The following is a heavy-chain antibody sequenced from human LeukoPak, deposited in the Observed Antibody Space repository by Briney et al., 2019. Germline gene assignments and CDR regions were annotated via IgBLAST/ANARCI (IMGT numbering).Heavy chain of an antibody. D-gene: IGHD3-22*01. CDR2: IYYSGST. J-gene: IGHJ4*02. CDR3: AVRYDSSGYVDY. CDR1: GGSISNYY. Sequence: SETLSLTCTVSGGSISNYYWSWIRQPPGKGLEWIGSIYYSGSTYYNPSLKSRVTISVDTSKNQFSLKLSSVTAADTAVYYCAVRYDSSGYVDYWGQGTLVTVSS. V-gene: IGHV4-59*04.